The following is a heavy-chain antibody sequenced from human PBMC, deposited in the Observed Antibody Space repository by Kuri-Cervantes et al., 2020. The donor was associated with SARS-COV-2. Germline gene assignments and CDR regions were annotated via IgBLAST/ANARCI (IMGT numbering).Heavy chain of an antibody. Sequence: GESLKISCAASGFTFSSYWMHWVRQAPGKGLVWVSRINSDGSSTSYADSVKGRFIISRDNAKNTLYLQMNSLRAEDTAVYYCARSGGGNRTPFQDWGQGTLVTVSS. CDR2: INSDGSST. CDR3: ARSGGGNRTPFQD. CDR1: GFTFSSYW. D-gene: IGHD4-23*01. J-gene: IGHJ1*01. V-gene: IGHV3-74*01.